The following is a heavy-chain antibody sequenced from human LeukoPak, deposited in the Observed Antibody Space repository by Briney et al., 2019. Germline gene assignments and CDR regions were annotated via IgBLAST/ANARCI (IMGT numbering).Heavy chain of an antibody. CDR2: ISGSGGST. J-gene: IGHJ4*02. V-gene: IGHV3-23*01. D-gene: IGHD3-10*01. Sequence: GGSLRLSCAASGFTFSSYAMSWVRKPPRKGLERVSAISGSGGSTYYSDSVKDRFTISRDNSKNTLYLQMNSLGAEDTAVYYCAKDVVRGVMWYFDYWGQGTLVTVSS. CDR1: GFTFSSYA. CDR3: AKDVVRGVMWYFDY.